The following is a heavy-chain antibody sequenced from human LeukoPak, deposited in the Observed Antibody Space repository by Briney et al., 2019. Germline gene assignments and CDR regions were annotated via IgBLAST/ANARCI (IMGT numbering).Heavy chain of an antibody. J-gene: IGHJ3*02. CDR1: GGSISSGDYY. Sequence: SETLSLTCTVSGGSISSGDYYWSWIRQPPGKGLEWIGYIYYSGSTYYNPSLKSRVTISVDKSKNQFSLKLSSVTAADTAVYYCACRGYSYGYPDAFDIWGQGTMVTVSS. CDR3: ACRGYSYGYPDAFDI. CDR2: IYYSGST. V-gene: IGHV4-30-4*01. D-gene: IGHD5-18*01.